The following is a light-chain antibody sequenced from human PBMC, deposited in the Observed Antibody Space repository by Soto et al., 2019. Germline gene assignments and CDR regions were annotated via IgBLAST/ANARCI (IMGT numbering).Light chain of an antibody. CDR1: QSVSSSY. Sequence: EIVLTQSPGTLSLSPGERATLSCRASQSVSSSYLAWYQQKPGQAPRLLIYGASSRATGIPDRFSGSGSGTDFPLTISSLEPEDFAVYYCQQYGSSPATFGGGTKVEIK. J-gene: IGKJ4*01. CDR3: QQYGSSPAT. CDR2: GAS. V-gene: IGKV3-20*01.